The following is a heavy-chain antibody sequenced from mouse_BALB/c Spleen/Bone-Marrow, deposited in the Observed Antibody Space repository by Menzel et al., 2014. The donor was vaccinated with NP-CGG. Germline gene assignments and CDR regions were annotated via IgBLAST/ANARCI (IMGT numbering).Heavy chain of an antibody. D-gene: IGHD1-1*01. CDR1: GFTFSSFG. CDR2: ISCGSSTI. J-gene: IGHJ2*01. V-gene: IGHV5-17*02. CDR3: ASSPYGYFDY. Sequence: EVQLLESGGGLVQPGGSRKLSCAASGFTFSSFGMHWFRQAPEKGLEWVAYISCGSSTIYYAETVKGRFTISRDNPKNTLFLQMTSLRSEDTAMYYCASSPYGYFDYWGQVTTLTVSS.